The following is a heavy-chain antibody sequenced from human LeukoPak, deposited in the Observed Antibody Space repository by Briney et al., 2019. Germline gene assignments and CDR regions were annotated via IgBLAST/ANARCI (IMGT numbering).Heavy chain of an antibody. CDR2: INHSGST. J-gene: IGHJ5*02. CDR1: GGSFSGYY. Sequence: SETLSLTCAVYGGSFSGYYWSWIRQPPGKGLEWIGEINHSGSTNYNPSLKSRVTISVDTSKNQFSLKLSSVIAADTAVYYCARGGRFDPWGQGTLVTVSS. CDR3: ARGGRFDP. V-gene: IGHV4-34*01.